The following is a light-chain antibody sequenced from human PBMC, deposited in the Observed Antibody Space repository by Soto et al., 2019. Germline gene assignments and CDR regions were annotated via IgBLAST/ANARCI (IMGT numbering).Light chain of an antibody. J-gene: IGLJ2*01. CDR3: CSYAGSSTL. CDR2: EVS. V-gene: IGLV2-14*01. Sequence: QSALTQPASVSGSPGQSITISCTGTSSDVGGYNYVSWYQQHPGKAPKLMIYEVSNRPSGVSNRFSGSKSGNTASLTISGLQAEDEADYYCCSYAGSSTLFGGGTSSPS. CDR1: SSDVGGYNY.